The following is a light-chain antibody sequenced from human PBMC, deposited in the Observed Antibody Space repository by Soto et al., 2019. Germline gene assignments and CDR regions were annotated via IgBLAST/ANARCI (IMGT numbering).Light chain of an antibody. CDR2: VAS. CDR3: QQYGSSLYT. V-gene: IGKV3-20*01. J-gene: IGKJ2*01. CDR1: QSVRNSY. Sequence: EILLTQSPGTLSFSPGERATLSCRASQSVRNSYLAWYQQKPGQAPRLLIYVASGRATGIPDRFSGSGSGRDLTITISSMEPEDVAVYYCQQYGSSLYTFGQGTKLEL.